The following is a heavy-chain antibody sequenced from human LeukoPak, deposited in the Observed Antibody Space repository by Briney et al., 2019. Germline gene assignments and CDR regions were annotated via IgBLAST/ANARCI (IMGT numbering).Heavy chain of an antibody. Sequence: ASVKVSCKASGYSFTAYYMHWVRQAPGQGLEWMGWINPNSGGTNYAQKFYARVTMTRDTSISTAYMELSRLRSDDTAVFYCARSPHILTGENFDFWGQGTLVTVSS. CDR1: GYSFTAYY. CDR2: INPNSGGT. V-gene: IGHV1-2*02. D-gene: IGHD3-9*01. CDR3: ARSPHILTGENFDF. J-gene: IGHJ4*02.